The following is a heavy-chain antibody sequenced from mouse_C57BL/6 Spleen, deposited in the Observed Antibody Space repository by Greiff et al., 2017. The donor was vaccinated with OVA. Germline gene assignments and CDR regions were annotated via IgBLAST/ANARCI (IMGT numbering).Heavy chain of an antibody. D-gene: IGHD2-4*01. CDR3: ARSCYDSRRGVAMDY. CDR2: IILITGGT. J-gene: IGHJ4*01. Sequence: EVQLQQSGPELLKPGASVKISCKASGYSFTGYYMHWVKQSFEKGLEWIGEIILITGGTSNNQKFKGKATLTVDKSTSTAYMQLKSLTSEDSAAYYCARSCYDSRRGVAMDYWGQGTSVTVST. V-gene: IGHV1-43*01. CDR1: GYSFTGYY.